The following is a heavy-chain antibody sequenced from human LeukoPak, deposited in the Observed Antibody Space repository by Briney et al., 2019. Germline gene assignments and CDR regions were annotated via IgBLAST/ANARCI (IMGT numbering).Heavy chain of an antibody. CDR1: GFTFSDYY. Sequence: GGSLRLSCAASGFTFSDYYMSWIRQAPGKGLEWASYISSRGSTIYYADSVKGRFTISRDNAKNSLYLQMNSLRAEDTAVYYCARRAPIAAAGTGYYYGMDVWGQGTTVTVSS. CDR3: ARRAPIAAAGTGYYYGMDV. D-gene: IGHD6-13*01. J-gene: IGHJ6*02. CDR2: ISSRGSTI. V-gene: IGHV3-11*01.